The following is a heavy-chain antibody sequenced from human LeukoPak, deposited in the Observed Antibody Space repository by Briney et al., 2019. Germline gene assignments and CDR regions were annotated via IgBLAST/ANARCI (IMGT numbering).Heavy chain of an antibody. CDR2: IYPGDSDT. CDR3: ARYSGSYSDYFQH. J-gene: IGHJ1*01. CDR1: GYSFTSYW. D-gene: IGHD1-26*01. Sequence: GESLKISCKGSGYSFTSYWIGWVHQMPGKGLEWMGMIYPGDSDTRYSPSFEGQVTISADKYISAAYLQWSSLKASDTAMYYCARYSGSYSDYFQHWGQGTLVTVSS. V-gene: IGHV5-51*07.